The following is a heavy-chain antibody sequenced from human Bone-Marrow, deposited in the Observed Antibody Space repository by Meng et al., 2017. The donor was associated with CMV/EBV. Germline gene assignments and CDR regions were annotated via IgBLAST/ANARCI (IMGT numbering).Heavy chain of an antibody. CDR3: ALNYYFDY. CDR2: IDWDDDK. CDR1: GGSVSSNNYY. V-gene: IGHV2-70*16. Sequence: TLSLTCTVSGGSVSSNNYYWSWIRQPPGKALEWLARIDWDDDKFYSTSLKTRLTISKDTSKNQVVLTMTNMDPVDTATYYCALNYYFDYWGQGTLVTGSS. J-gene: IGHJ4*02.